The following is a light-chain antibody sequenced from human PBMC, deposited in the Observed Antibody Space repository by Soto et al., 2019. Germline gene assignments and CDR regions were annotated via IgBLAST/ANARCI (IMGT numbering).Light chain of an antibody. CDR1: GTNIGAAYD. CDR3: QSYDSSLSGSV. V-gene: IGLV1-40*01. J-gene: IGLJ1*01. Sequence: QSVLTQPPSVSGAPGQRVTVSCSGGGTNIGAAYDVQWYQHLPGRAPKLLIYASTTRPSGVPDRFSGSRSGSSASLAITGLRAEDEADYYCQSYDSSLSGSVFGTGTKLTVL. CDR2: AST.